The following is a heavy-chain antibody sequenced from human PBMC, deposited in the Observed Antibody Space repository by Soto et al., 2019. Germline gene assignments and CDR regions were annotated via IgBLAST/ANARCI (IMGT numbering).Heavy chain of an antibody. J-gene: IGHJ6*02. Sequence: QVQLVQSGAEVKTPGSSVKVSCKASGGTFSSCSINWVRQAPGQGLEWMGRLIPMFGTTDYAQRFKGRVTFTADASNSTASMEVTNLTSEDTAVYYCARAVVLTFTRFYDMDVWGQGTTVTVSS. CDR3: ARAVVLTFTRFYDMDV. CDR1: GGTFSSCS. V-gene: IGHV1-69*18. D-gene: IGHD3-9*01. CDR2: LIPMFGTT.